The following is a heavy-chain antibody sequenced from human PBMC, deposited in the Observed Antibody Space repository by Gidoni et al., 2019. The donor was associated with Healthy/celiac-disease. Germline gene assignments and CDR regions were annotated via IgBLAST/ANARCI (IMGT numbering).Heavy chain of an antibody. CDR3: ARDRLGFWSGYYNKLFDY. CDR2: ISSSGSTI. J-gene: IGHJ4*02. D-gene: IGHD3-3*01. V-gene: IGHV3-48*03. CDR1: GFTFSSYE. Sequence: EVQLVESGGGLVQPGGSLRLSCAASGFTFSSYEMNWVRQAPGKGLEWVSYISSSGSTIYYADSVKGRFTISRDNAKNSLYLQMNSLRAEDTAVYYCARDRLGFWSGYYNKLFDYWGQGTLVTVSS.